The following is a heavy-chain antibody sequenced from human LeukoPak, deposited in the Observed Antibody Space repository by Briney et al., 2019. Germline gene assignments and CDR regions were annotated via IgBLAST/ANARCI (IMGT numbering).Heavy chain of an antibody. CDR2: ISYDGSNK. Sequence: GGSLRLSCAASGFTFSSYGMHWVRQAPGKGLEWVVVISYDGSNKYYADSVKGRFTISRDNSKNTLYLQMNSLRAEDTAVYYCAKGNAVVNDYYFDYWGQGTLVTVSS. CDR3: AKGNAVVNDYYFDY. J-gene: IGHJ4*02. CDR1: GFTFSSYG. V-gene: IGHV3-30*18. D-gene: IGHD4-23*01.